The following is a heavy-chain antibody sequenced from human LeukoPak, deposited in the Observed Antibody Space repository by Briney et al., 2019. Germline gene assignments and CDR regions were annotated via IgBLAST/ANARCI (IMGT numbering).Heavy chain of an antibody. J-gene: IGHJ4*02. V-gene: IGHV3-21*01. D-gene: IGHD3-16*02. Sequence: GGSLRLSCAASGFTFSTYSMTWVRQAPGKGLEWVSSITSSSSYIYYADSVKGRFTISRDNAKSSLYLQMNSLRAEDTALYYCAKHRTASDYWGQGTLVTVSS. CDR3: AKHRTASDY. CDR2: ITSSSSYI. CDR1: GFTFSTYS.